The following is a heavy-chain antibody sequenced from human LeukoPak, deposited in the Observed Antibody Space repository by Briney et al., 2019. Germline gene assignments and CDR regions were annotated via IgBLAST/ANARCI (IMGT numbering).Heavy chain of an antibody. Sequence: GGSLRLSCAASGFTFSTYAMSWVRQAPGKGLEWVSTTGGSGTGGSTYYADSVKGRFTISRDNSKNTLYLQMNTLSADDTAVYYCAKKTVASAAASCDYWGQGTLVTVSS. V-gene: IGHV3-23*01. CDR2: TGGSGTGGST. CDR3: AKKTVASAAASCDY. D-gene: IGHD2-2*01. CDR1: GFTFSTYA. J-gene: IGHJ4*02.